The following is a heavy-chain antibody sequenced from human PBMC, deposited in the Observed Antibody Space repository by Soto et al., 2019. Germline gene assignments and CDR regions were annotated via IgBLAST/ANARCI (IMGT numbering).Heavy chain of an antibody. V-gene: IGHV3-64D*06. CDR2: ISGSGGKI. D-gene: IGHD2-15*01. CDR3: VKVSGYCTGGSCFSYFDY. CDR1: GFTFSHHS. J-gene: IGHJ4*02. Sequence: GGSLRLSCSGSGFTFSHHSLYWVRQPPGKGLQCVSSISGSGGKIYYAESVKGRFTISRDNSKNTLYLQMTSLSSEDSAVYYCVKVSGYCTGGSCFSYFDYWAQGTPVTVSS.